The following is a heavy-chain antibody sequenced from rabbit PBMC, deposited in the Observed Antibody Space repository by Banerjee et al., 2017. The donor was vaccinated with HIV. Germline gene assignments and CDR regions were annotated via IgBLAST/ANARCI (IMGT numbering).Heavy chain of an antibody. J-gene: IGHJ4*01. CDR2: IYAGGSDST. CDR3: ARTDANYGGYGEAKL. Sequence: QEQLEESGGDLVKPEGSLTLTCTASGFSFSSSYYMCWVRQAPGKGLEWIGCIYAGGSDSTYYASWAKGRFTISKTSSTTVTLQMTSLTAADTATYFCARTDANYGGYGEAKLRGPGTLVTVS. D-gene: IGHD2-1*01. CDR1: GFSFSSSYY. V-gene: IGHV1S45*01.